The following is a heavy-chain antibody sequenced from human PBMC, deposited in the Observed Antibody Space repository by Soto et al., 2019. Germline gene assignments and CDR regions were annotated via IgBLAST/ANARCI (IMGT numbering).Heavy chain of an antibody. CDR2: IKSETGGGTT. D-gene: IGHD1-26*01. CDR3: TTTYTGGSFYT. CDR1: GFLFINAW. J-gene: IGHJ5*02. V-gene: IGHV3-15*07. Sequence: EVQVVESGGGLVQPGKSLRLSCAASGFLFINAWMNWVRQAQGKGLEWVGRIKSETGGGTTYYAAPVKGRCTIARDDSKNMLYLQMNSLKTEDTAVYYCTTTYTGGSFYTWGQGTLVTVSS.